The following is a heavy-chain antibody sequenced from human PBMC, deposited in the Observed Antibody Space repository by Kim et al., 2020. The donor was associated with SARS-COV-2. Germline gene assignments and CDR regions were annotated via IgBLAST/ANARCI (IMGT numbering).Heavy chain of an antibody. V-gene: IGHV3-23*01. D-gene: IGHD2-15*01. CDR3: QTAVVSRIEYFDY. J-gene: IGHJ4*02. Sequence: YAYSVKGRFTISRANSKNTLYLQMNSLRAEETAVYYCQTAVVSRIEYFDYWGQGTLVTVSS.